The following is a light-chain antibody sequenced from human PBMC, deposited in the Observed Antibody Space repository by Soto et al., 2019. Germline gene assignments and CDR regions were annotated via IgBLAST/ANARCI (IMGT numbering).Light chain of an antibody. CDR1: QTISNY. CDR2: AAS. V-gene: IGKV1-39*01. J-gene: IGKJ4*01. CDR3: QQSHSSLT. Sequence: DIQMTQSPSSVSASVGDRVTITCRASQTISNYLNWYHQKPGKAPKLLLYAASTLQSGVPSRFRGSGSGTHFTLSISSLQPEDSATYYCQQSHSSLTFGGGTKVEIK.